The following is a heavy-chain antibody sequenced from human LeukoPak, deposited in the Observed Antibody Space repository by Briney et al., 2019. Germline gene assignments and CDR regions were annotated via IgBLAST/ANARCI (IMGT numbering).Heavy chain of an antibody. J-gene: IGHJ4*02. CDR1: GYTFLYYY. Sequence: GPSVTVSRKCSGYTFLYYYIHWVRQAPAQGLEWMGWINPNSGATKYARKCQGRVSMTRDTSINAAYMDLTNLRSDDTAIFYCARVKKLMPEFEFWGQGTLVTVSS. V-gene: IGHV1-2*02. CDR3: ARVKKLMPEFEF. D-gene: IGHD2-2*01. CDR2: INPNSGAT.